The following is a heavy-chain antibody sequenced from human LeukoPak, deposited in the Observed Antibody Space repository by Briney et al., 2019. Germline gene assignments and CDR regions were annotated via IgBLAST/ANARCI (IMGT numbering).Heavy chain of an antibody. CDR2: ISGSGGST. CDR1: GFTFSSYA. Sequence: GGSLRLSCAASGFTFSSYAMSWVRQAPGEGLEWVSAISGSGGSTYYADSVKGRFTISRDDSKNTLYLQMNSLRAEDTAVYYCARATYYYGSGSYYDLDYWGQGTLVTVSS. J-gene: IGHJ4*02. D-gene: IGHD3-10*01. V-gene: IGHV3-23*01. CDR3: ARATYYYGSGSYYDLDY.